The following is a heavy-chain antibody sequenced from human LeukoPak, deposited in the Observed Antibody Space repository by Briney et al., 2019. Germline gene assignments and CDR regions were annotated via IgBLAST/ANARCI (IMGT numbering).Heavy chain of an antibody. D-gene: IGHD3-22*01. V-gene: IGHV3-66*01. CDR1: GFTFSAYS. J-gene: IGHJ4*02. CDR2: IYSGGIT. Sequence: GGSLRLSCAASGFTFSAYSMNWVRQAPGKGLEWVSDIYSGGITYYADSVKGRFTISRDNSKNTLYLQMNSLRAEDTAVYYCARDLYYYDSSGYHIRHQYGGGFDYWGQGTLVTVSS. CDR3: ARDLYYYDSSGYHIRHQYGGGFDY.